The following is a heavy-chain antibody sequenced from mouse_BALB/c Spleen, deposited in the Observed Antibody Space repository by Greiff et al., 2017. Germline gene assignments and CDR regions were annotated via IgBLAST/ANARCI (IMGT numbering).Heavy chain of an antibody. D-gene: IGHD1-1*01. J-gene: IGHJ3*01. Sequence: QVQLQQSGPGLVAPSQSLSITCTVSGFSLTSYGVSWVRQPPGKGLEWLGVIWGDGSTNYHSALISRLSISKDNSKSQVFLKLNSLQTDDTATYYCAKGGPYYGSSYESSWFAYWGQGTLVTVSA. CDR2: IWGDGST. CDR1: GFSLTSYG. CDR3: AKGGPYYGSSYESSWFAY. V-gene: IGHV2-3*01.